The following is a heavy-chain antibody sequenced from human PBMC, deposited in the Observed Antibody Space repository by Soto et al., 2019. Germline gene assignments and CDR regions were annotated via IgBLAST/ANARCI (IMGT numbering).Heavy chain of an antibody. V-gene: IGHV4-39*01. CDR3: VRLTSRISAASQGRSNWLLR. Sequence: PSETLSLTCSVSGGSISSSSSYWGWIRQPPGKGLEWIGDIYETGSTYYNPSLKSRVTIYVDTSMEQFSLRLNSVTAADTATYYCVRLTSRISAASQGRSNWLLRWGPRILVTVSS. CDR1: GGSISSSSSY. CDR2: IYETGST. J-gene: IGHJ5*02. D-gene: IGHD2-15*01.